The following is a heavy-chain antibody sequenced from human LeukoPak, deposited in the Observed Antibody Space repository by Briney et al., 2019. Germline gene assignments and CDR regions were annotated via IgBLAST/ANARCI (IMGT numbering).Heavy chain of an antibody. V-gene: IGHV1-69*06. CDR3: ARDLVSTLGSSDAFDI. CDR1: GGTFSSYG. Sequence: GASVKVSCKASGGTFSSYGISWVRQAPGQGLEWMGGIIPFFGRADYAQKFQGRVTITADKSTSTAYMELSRLRSDDTAVYYCARDLVSTLGSSDAFDIWGQGTMVTVSS. CDR2: IIPFFGRA. D-gene: IGHD1-26*01. J-gene: IGHJ3*02.